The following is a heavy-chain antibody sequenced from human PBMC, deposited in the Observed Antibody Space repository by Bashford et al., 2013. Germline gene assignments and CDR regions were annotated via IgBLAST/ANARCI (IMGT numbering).Heavy chain of an antibody. V-gene: IGHV3-49*03. CDR2: IRTKGYGGTT. CDR3: TRDSSGFYHYFDS. J-gene: IGHJ4*02. Sequence: GGSLRLSCTASGFTFGDFVMSWFRQAPGKGLEWVGFIRTKGYGGTTEYAASVKGRFTISRDDSKSIAYLQMNSLKTEDTAVYFCTRDSSGFYHYFDSWGQGTLVTVSS. D-gene: IGHD3-22*01. CDR1: GFTFGDFV.